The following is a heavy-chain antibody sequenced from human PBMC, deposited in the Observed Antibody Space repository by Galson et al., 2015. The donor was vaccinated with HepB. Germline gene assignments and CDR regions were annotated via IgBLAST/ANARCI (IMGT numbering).Heavy chain of an antibody. CDR2: IYYSGST. CDR3: ARVPRYSSSPGAFDY. V-gene: IGHV4-61*01. D-gene: IGHD6-13*01. Sequence: TLSLTCTVSGGSVSSGSYYWSWIRQPPGKGLEWIGYIYYSGSTNYNPSLKSRVTISVDTSKNQFSLKLSSVTAADTAVYYCARVPRYSSSPGAFDYWGQGTLVTVSS. CDR1: GGSVSSGSYY. J-gene: IGHJ4*02.